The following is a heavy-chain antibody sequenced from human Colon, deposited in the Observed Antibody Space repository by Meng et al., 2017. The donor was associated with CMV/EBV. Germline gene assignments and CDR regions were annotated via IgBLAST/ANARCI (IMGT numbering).Heavy chain of an antibody. CDR2: IYTDNSST. CDR3: ARGTSRKVDLRLTRGPADY. Sequence: GESLKISCTGSGFTFSYYAMSWVRQVPGKGLEWVSAIYTDNSSTYFVESVKGRFTISRDNSKNTLYLQMNSLRAEDTAVYYCARGTSRKVDLRLTRGPADYWGQGTLVTVSS. CDR1: GFTFSYYA. V-gene: IGHV3-23*03. J-gene: IGHJ4*02. D-gene: IGHD7-27*01.